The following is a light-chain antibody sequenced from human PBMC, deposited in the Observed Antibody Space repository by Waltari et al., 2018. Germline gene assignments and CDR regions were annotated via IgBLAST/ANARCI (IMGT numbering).Light chain of an antibody. Sequence: QSALTQPVSVSGSPGQSVTISCTGTSNNVGDYNLVSWFQHHPDQAPKLLIFYVSKRPSRVSNRFSGSKSGNTASLTISGLQTEDEADYYCCSYSTGGSWMFGGGTKLTVL. CDR2: YVS. J-gene: IGLJ3*02. CDR1: SNNVGDYNL. CDR3: CSYSTGGSWM. V-gene: IGLV2-23*02.